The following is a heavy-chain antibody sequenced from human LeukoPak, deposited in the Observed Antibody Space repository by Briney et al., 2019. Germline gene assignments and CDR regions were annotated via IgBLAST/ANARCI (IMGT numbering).Heavy chain of an antibody. Sequence: PGGSLRLPCAASRLTFSDYYMSGIRQAPGKGLEWVSWTYSSGSTQYYADSVRGRFTHSRDNAENTLYLQMNSLRAEDTAVYYSARPTYCGGDCYSTVGYYGMDVWGQGTTVTVSS. CDR3: ARPTYCGGDCYSTVGYYGMDV. D-gene: IGHD2-21*02. J-gene: IGHJ6*02. CDR2: TYSSGSTQ. V-gene: IGHV3-11*01. CDR1: RLTFSDYY.